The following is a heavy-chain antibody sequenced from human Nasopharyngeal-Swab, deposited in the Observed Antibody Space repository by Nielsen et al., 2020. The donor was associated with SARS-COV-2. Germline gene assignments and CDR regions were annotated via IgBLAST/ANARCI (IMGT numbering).Heavy chain of an antibody. CDR2: ISAYNGNT. D-gene: IGHD1-26*01. Sequence: ASVQVSCKASGYTFTSYGISWVRQAPGQGLEWMGWISAYNGNTNYAQKLQGRVTMTADTSTSTAYMELRSLRSDDTAVYYCARVGATLFYYYGMDVWGQGTTVTVSS. CDR3: ARVGATLFYYYGMDV. J-gene: IGHJ6*02. CDR1: GYTFTSYG. V-gene: IGHV1-18*01.